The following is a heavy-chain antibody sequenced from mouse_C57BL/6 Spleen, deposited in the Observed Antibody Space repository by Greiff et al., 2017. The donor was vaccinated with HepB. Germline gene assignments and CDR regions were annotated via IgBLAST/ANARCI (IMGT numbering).Heavy chain of an antibody. V-gene: IGHV2-5*01. J-gene: IGHJ1*03. CDR1: GFSLTSYG. CDR3: AKGITYSNYGYFDV. CDR2: IWRGGST. Sequence: VQWVESGPGLVQPSQSLSITCTVSGFSLTSYGVHWVRQSPGKGLEWLGVIWRGGSTDYNAAFMSRLSITKDNSKSQVFFKMNSLQADDTAIYYCAKGITYSNYGYFDVWGTGTTVTVSS. D-gene: IGHD2-5*01.